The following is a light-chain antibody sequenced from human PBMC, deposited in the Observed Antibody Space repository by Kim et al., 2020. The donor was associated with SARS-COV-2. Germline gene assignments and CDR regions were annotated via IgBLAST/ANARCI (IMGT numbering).Light chain of an antibody. CDR3: QQYGSSPLT. V-gene: IGKV3-20*01. CDR2: GAS. CDR1: QSVSSSY. J-gene: IGKJ4*01. Sequence: EIVLTQSPGTLSLSPGERATLPCRASQSVSSSYLAWYQQKPGQAPRLLIYGASSRATGIPDRFSGSGSGTDFTLTISRLEPEDFAVYYWQQYGSSPLTFGGGTKVDIK.